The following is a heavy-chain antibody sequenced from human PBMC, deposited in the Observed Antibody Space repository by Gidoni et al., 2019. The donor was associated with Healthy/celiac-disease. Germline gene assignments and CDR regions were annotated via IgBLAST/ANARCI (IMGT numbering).Heavy chain of an antibody. CDR3: AKDGDSYAPRVRGFVAFDI. J-gene: IGHJ3*02. CDR1: GFTFSSYG. V-gene: IGHV3-23*04. CDR2: ISGSGGST. Sequence: EVQLVESGGGLVQPGGSLRLSCAASGFTFSSYGMSWVRQAPGKGLEWVSAISGSGGSTYYADSVKGRFTISRDNSKNTLYLQMNSLRAEDTAVYYCAKDGDSYAPRVRGFVAFDIWGQGTMVTVSS. D-gene: IGHD5-18*01.